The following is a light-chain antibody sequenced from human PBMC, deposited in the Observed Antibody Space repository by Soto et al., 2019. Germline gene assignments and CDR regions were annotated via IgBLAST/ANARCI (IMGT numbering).Light chain of an antibody. J-gene: IGKJ4*01. CDR1: QVISSW. CDR3: QQADTFPLT. V-gene: IGKV1-12*01. Sequence: DIQMTQSPSSVSASVGDRVTITCRASQVISSWLAWYQQKPGKAPNLLIYAASSLQSGVPSRFSGSESGTDFTLTVSSLQPEDFASYYCQQADTFPLTFGGGTKVAIK. CDR2: AAS.